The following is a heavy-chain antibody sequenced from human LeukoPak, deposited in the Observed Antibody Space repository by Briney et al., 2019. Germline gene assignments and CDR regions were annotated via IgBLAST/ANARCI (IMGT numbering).Heavy chain of an antibody. CDR2: ISSSSSTI. CDR3: ARDRGGSYSAIDY. D-gene: IGHD1-26*01. J-gene: IGHJ4*02. Sequence: GGSLRLSCAASGFTFSSYWMSWVRQAPGKGLEWVSFISSSSSTIYYADSVKGRFTISRDNAKNSLYLRMNSLRAEDTAVYYCARDRGGSYSAIDYWGQGTLVTVSS. V-gene: IGHV3-48*04. CDR1: GFTFSSYW.